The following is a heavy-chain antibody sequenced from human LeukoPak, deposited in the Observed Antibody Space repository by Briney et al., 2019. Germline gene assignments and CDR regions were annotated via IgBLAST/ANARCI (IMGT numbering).Heavy chain of an antibody. CDR1: GFTFSSYW. D-gene: IGHD1-26*01. CDR3: ARNLPNSGSYWFPPEAFDI. Sequence: PGGSLRLSCAASGFTFSSYWMSWVRQAPGKGLEWVANIKQDGSEKYYVDSVKGRFTISRDNAKNSLYLQMNSLRAEDTAVYYCARNLPNSGSYWFPPEAFDIWGQGTMVTVSS. V-gene: IGHV3-7*01. J-gene: IGHJ3*02. CDR2: IKQDGSEK.